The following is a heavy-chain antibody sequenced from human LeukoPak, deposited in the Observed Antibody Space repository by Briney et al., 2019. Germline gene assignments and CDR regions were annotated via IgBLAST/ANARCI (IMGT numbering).Heavy chain of an antibody. CDR2: IYSSGST. V-gene: IGHV4-59*01. D-gene: IGHD3-10*01. CDR3: ARVFDSGSQAYFYYMDV. Sequence: PSETLSLTCNVSGGSIRGYYWSWIRQPPGKGLEWIGYIYSSGSTNYNPSLKSQVTMSVDTSKNQFSLKVSSVSAADTAVYYCARVFDSGSQAYFYYMDVWGKGTTVTIFS. CDR1: GGSIRGYY. J-gene: IGHJ6*03.